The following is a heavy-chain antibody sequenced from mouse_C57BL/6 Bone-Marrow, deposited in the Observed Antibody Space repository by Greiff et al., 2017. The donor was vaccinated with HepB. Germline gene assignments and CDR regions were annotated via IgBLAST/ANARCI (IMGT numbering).Heavy chain of an antibody. CDR3: ARGVARGVVDY. CDR1: GYTFTSYW. V-gene: IGHV1-55*01. D-gene: IGHD3-3*01. CDR2: IYPGTGCT. Sequence: QVQLQQPGAELVKPGASVKMSCKASGYTFTSYWITWVKQRPGQGLEWIGDIYPGTGCTNYNEKFKSKATLTVDTASSTAYMQLSSLTSEDSAVYYCARGVARGVVDYWGQGTTVTVSS. J-gene: IGHJ2*01.